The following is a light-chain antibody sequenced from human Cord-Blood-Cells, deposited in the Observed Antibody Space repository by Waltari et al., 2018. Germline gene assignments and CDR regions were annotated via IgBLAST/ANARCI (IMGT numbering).Light chain of an antibody. V-gene: IGLV2-14*01. Sequence: QSALTQPASVSGSPGQSITISCTGTSRDVGGYNYVSWYQQHPGKAPKLMIYAVRKRPTCGSNRVARSKSGNTVSLTIYGVQAEDEADYYCSSYTGSSTWGFGGGTKLTVL. CDR2: AVR. CDR1: SRDVGGYNY. J-gene: IGLJ3*02. CDR3: SSYTGSSTWG.